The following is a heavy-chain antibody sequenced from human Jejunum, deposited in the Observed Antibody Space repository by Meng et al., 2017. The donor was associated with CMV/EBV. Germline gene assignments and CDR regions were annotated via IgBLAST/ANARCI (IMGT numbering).Heavy chain of an antibody. V-gene: IGHV3-30-3*01. D-gene: IGHD1-1*01. CDR2: ISNDGRNK. Sequence: FSFRRYRIHWVLQAPGKGLELVALISNDGRNKYYADSVKGRFTISRDNSQKTLYLQMDSLRGEDTAVYYCARVMDNNWYSRYYSMDVWGQGTTVTVSS. CDR3: ARVMDNNWYSRYYSMDV. CDR1: FSFRRYR. J-gene: IGHJ6*02.